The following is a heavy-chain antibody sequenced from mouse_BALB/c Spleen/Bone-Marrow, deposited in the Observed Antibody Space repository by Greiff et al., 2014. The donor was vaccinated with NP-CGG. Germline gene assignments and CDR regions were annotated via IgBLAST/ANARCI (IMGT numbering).Heavy chain of an antibody. CDR3: ARQRDYGYFDY. Sequence: EVQVVESGGDLVKPGGSLKLSCAASGFTFSNYGMSWVRQTPDKRLEWVATICSGGSYTYYPDSVKGRFTISRDNAKNTLYLQMSSLKSEDTAMYYCARQRDYGYFDYWGPGTTLTVSS. CDR1: GFTFSNYG. D-gene: IGHD2-4*01. J-gene: IGHJ2*01. CDR2: ICSGGSYT. V-gene: IGHV5-6*01.